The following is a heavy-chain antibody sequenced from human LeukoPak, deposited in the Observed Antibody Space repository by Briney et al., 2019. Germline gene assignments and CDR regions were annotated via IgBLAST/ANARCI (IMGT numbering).Heavy chain of an antibody. CDR2: ISSSSSYI. Sequence: GGSLRLSCAASGFTFSSYSMNWVRQAPGKGLEWVSSISSSSSYIYYADSVKGRFTISRDNAKNSLYLQMNSLRAEDMAVYYCARDYLHSSGSPFDYWGQEPLFTVSS. CDR3: ARDYLHSSGSPFDY. V-gene: IGHV3-21*01. J-gene: IGHJ4*02. CDR1: GFTFSSYS. D-gene: IGHD6-19*01.